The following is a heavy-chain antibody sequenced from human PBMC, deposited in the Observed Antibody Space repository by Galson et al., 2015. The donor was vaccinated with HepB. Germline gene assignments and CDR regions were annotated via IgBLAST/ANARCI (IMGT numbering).Heavy chain of an antibody. Sequence: SLRLSCAASGFTFSSYGMHWVRQAPGKGLEWVAVISYDGSNKYYADSVKGRFTISRDNSKNTLYLQMNSLRAEDTAVYYCAKDYYDFWSGYPSRGLDYWGQGTLVTVSS. D-gene: IGHD3-3*01. V-gene: IGHV3-30*18. CDR3: AKDYYDFWSGYPSRGLDY. CDR1: GFTFSSYG. CDR2: ISYDGSNK. J-gene: IGHJ4*02.